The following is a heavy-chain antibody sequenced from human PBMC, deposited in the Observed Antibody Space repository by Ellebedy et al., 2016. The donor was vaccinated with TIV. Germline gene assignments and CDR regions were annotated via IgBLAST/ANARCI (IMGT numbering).Heavy chain of an antibody. D-gene: IGHD1-26*01. CDR1: GGSNRSYY. J-gene: IGHJ6*02. CDR3: ARVSGDYYFVMDV. CDR2: IYPTGST. V-gene: IGHV4-4*07. Sequence: MPSETLSLTCTVSGGSNRSYYWSWIRQPAGKGLEWIGRIYPTGSTSYSPTLKSRITMSIDTSKNQFSLKMTSVTAADTAAYYCARVSGDYYFVMDVWGQGTTVTVSS.